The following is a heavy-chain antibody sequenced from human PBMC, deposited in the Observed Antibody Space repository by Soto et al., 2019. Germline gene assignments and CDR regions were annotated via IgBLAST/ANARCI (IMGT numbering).Heavy chain of an antibody. D-gene: IGHD2-2*01. Sequence: ASVNVSCKFSGYSLSDLSIHWVRQAPGKGLEWMGCLDAEDGETIYAQKLQGRGTMTEDTSTDTAYMELSSLTSEDTAMYYCATLPRTIERTPAAIWSFDSWGQGTLVTVSS. J-gene: IGHJ4*02. CDR2: LDAEDGET. CDR1: GYSLSDLS. V-gene: IGHV1-24*01. CDR3: ATLPRTIERTPAAIWSFDS.